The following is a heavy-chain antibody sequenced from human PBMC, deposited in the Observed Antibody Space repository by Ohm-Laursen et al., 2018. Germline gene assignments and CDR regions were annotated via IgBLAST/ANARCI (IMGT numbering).Heavy chain of an antibody. CDR2: ISKDGSNK. Sequence: SLRLSCTASGFTFGSYGMHWVRQAPGKGLEWVAVISKDGSNKYSAESVKGRFTISRDNSKNTLYLQMNSLRAEDTAVYYCANSPMTTVTTSYWGQGTLVTVSS. V-gene: IGHV3-30*18. J-gene: IGHJ4*02. D-gene: IGHD4-17*01. CDR3: ANSPMTTVTTSY. CDR1: GFTFGSYG.